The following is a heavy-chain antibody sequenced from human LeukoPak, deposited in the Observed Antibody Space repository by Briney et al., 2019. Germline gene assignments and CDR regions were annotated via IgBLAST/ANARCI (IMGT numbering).Heavy chain of an antibody. D-gene: IGHD1-26*01. CDR2: INPSGGST. Sequence: ASVKVPCKASGGTFSSYAISWVRQAPGQGLEWMGIINPSGGSTSYAQKFQGRVTMTRDTSTSTVYMELSSLRSEDTAVYYCASDRSYMDVWGQGTTVTVSS. V-gene: IGHV1-46*01. J-gene: IGHJ6*02. CDR3: ASDRSYMDV. CDR1: GGTFSSYA.